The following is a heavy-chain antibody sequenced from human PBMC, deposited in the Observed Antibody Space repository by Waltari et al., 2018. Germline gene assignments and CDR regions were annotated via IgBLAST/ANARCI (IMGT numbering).Heavy chain of an antibody. V-gene: IGHV4-34*01. CDR2: INHSGST. CDR1: GGSFSGYY. J-gene: IGHJ4*02. Sequence: QVQLQQWGAGLLKPSETLSLTCAVYGGSFSGYYWSWIRQPPGKGLEWIGEINHSGSTNYNPSLKSRVTISVDTSKNQFSLKLSSVTAADTAVYYCAGGSPIVATITLDYWGQGTLVTVSS. D-gene: IGHD5-12*01. CDR3: AGGSPIVATITLDY.